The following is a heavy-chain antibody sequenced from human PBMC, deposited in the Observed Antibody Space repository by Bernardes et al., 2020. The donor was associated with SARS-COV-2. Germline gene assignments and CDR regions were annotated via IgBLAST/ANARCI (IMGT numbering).Heavy chain of an antibody. CDR2: ISTSSSYI. D-gene: IGHD4-4*01. Sequence: GRSLKLSCAAFGFTFSSYTMNWVRQAPGKGLEWISSISTSSSYISYSDSVRGRFTISRDNAKNSVSLQMNSLRAEDTAVYYCARVDFSNLYYFDYWGQGTPVTVSS. CDR1: GFTFSSYT. J-gene: IGHJ4*02. CDR3: ARVDFSNLYYFDY. V-gene: IGHV3-21*06.